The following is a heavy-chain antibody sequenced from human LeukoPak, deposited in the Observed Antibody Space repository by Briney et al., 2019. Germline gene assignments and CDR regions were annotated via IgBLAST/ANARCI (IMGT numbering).Heavy chain of an antibody. V-gene: IGHV3-7*01. CDR3: ARDFSWRQFDY. CDR2: IGPDGSGP. J-gene: IGHJ4*02. Sequence: GGSLRLSCAASGLTFAGYDMSWVRQAPGMGLEWVAEIGPDGSGPVYVDSVKGRFTISRDNAKNSLYLQMNSLRVEETAVYYCARDFSWRQFDYWGLGTLVTVSS. CDR1: GLTFAGYD.